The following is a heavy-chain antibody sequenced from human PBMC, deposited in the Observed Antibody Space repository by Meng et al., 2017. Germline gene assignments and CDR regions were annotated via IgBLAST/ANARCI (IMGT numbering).Heavy chain of an antibody. CDR2: INHSGST. J-gene: IGHJ4*02. D-gene: IGHD4-11*01. CDR3: ARGPTTMAHDFDY. CDR1: GGSVSDYY. V-gene: IGHV4-34*01. Sequence: QVHLKQWGAGLLKPSETLSLTCVVSGGSVSDYYWSWIRQPPGKGLEWIGEINHSGSTNYNPSLESRATISVDTSQNNLSLKLSSVTAADSAVYYCARGPTTMAHDFDYWGQGTLVTVSS.